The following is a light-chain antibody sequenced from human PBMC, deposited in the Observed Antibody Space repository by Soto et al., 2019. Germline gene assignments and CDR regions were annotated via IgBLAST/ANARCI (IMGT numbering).Light chain of an antibody. V-gene: IGKV1-12*01. CDR1: QSISSW. J-gene: IGKJ2*01. Sequence: DIQMTQSPSALSASVGDRATITCRASQSISSWLAWYQQKPGKAPQLLIYAASSLQSGVPSRLSGSGSATYFTLTIHNLQPEDFATYYCQQTHSLPPTFGQGTKVDI. CDR3: QQTHSLPPT. CDR2: AAS.